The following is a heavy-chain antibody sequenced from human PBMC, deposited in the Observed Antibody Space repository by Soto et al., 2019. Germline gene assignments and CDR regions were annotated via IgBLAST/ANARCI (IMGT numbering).Heavy chain of an antibody. Sequence: SGPTLVSPTQTLTLTCTFSGYSLSTSGGGVGWIRQPPGKGPEWLALIYWDDDKRYSPSLQSRLTNTKDTPKNEVVLTMTNMDPMDTATYYCAHSPNRRAYSHGSTYRYYFDYWGQ. V-gene: IGHV2-5*02. CDR1: GYSLSTSGGG. D-gene: IGHD5-18*01. CDR2: IYWDDDK. J-gene: IGHJ4*02. CDR3: AHSPNRRAYSHGSTYRYYFDY.